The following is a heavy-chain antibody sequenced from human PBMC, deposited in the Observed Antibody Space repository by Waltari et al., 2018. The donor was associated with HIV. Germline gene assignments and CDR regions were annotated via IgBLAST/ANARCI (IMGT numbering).Heavy chain of an antibody. D-gene: IGHD3-16*01. CDR1: GFPLSTYW. J-gene: IGHJ4*02. CDR2: INQDGSEK. V-gene: IGHV3-7*01. CDR3: ARDHESGAGMYYFSH. Sequence: EVLLVQSGGDLVQPGESLRLNSAASGFPLSTYWIPWVRQAPGKGLEWVATINQDGSEKYYVDSVKGRFIISRDNAWTSLSLEMNNLRAEDTAVYYCARDHESGAGMYYFSHWGQGSLVTVSS.